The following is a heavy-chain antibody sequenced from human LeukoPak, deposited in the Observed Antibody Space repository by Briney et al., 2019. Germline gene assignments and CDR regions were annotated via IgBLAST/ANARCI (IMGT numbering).Heavy chain of an antibody. D-gene: IGHD1-14*01. CDR3: ARDLNRNQVDY. CDR2: ISTDGTTT. J-gene: IGHJ4*02. Sequence: GGSLRLSCAASGFTFNTHWMHWVRQPPGKGLVCVSRISTDGTTTNYADSVKGRFTISRDNAKNTLFLQMNSLRVVDTAVYYCARDLNRNQVDYWGQGSLVTVSS. V-gene: IGHV3-74*01. CDR1: GFTFNTHW.